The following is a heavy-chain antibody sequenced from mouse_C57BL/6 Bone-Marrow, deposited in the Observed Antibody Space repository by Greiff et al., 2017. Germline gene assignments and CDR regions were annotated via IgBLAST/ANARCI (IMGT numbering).Heavy chain of an antibody. CDR3: ARGYGSSPYYAMDY. CDR1: GYTFTNYW. Sequence: QVHVKQSGAELVRPGTSVKMSCKASGYTFTNYWIGWAKQRPGHGLEWIGDIYPGGGYTNYNEKFKGKATLTADKSSSTAYMQFSSLTSEDSAIYYCARGYGSSPYYAMDYWGQGTSVTVSS. J-gene: IGHJ4*01. D-gene: IGHD1-1*01. CDR2: IYPGGGYT. V-gene: IGHV1-63*01.